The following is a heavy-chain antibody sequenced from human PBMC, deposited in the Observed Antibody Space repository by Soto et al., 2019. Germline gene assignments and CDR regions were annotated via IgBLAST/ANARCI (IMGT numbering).Heavy chain of an antibody. J-gene: IGHJ2*01. D-gene: IGHD3-22*01. CDR1: GFTFSTYD. V-gene: IGHV3-13*05. CDR2: IGTANDP. CDR3: ARGNFSDSGGYYVTQWYFDL. Sequence: PGGSLRLSCAASGFTFSTYDIHWVRQVIGKGLEWVSAIGTANDPYYSGSVEGRFTISRENAKNSLYLQMNSLTTGDTAVYYCARGNFSDSGGYYVTQWYFDLWGRGTLVTVS.